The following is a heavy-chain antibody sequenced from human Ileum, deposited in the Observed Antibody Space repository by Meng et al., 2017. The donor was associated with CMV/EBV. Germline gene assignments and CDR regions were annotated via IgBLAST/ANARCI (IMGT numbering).Heavy chain of an antibody. CDR1: GGSISGYY. J-gene: IGHJ4*02. V-gene: IGHV4-4*07. CDR2: VYSSGST. D-gene: IGHD2-2*01. CDR3: ARGSSSWAFDY. Sequence: QVHLQGSGPGLVKPAETLSLTCTVSGGSISGYYWSWIRPPATKGLEWIGRVYSSGSTDYNPSLQSRVTMSVDTSKNQFSLKLSSVTAADTAVYYCARGSSSWAFDYWGQGTLVTVSS.